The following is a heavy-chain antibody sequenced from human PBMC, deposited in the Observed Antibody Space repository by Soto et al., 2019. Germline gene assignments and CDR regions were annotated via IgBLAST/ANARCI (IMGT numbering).Heavy chain of an antibody. J-gene: IGHJ5*02. Sequence: ASVKVSCKASGYTFTSYDINWVRQATGQGLEWMGWMNPNSGNTGYAQKFQGRVTMTRNTSISTAYMELSSLRSEDTAVYYCARAKTRNTFRITMVRGALGFDPWRQGTLVTVSS. CDR1: GYTFTSYD. V-gene: IGHV1-8*01. CDR3: ARAKTRNTFRITMVRGALGFDP. D-gene: IGHD3-10*01. CDR2: MNPNSGNT.